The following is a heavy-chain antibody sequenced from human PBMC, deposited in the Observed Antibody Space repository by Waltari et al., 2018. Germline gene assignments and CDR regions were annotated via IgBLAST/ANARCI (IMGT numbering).Heavy chain of an antibody. V-gene: IGHV4-34*01. D-gene: IGHD4-4*01. CDR2: SNDRGST. CDR1: GGSFRGYY. J-gene: IGHJ4*02. Sequence: QVQLQQWGAGLLKPSATLSLTCAVFGGSFRGYYWSWIRQPPGKGLEWIGESNDRGSTNFNPSLQSRVTISVDTSHRQFSLNLSSVTAADTAVYYCAGSYSNYINRILSATWPWGQGTLVTVS. CDR3: AGSYSNYINRILSATWP.